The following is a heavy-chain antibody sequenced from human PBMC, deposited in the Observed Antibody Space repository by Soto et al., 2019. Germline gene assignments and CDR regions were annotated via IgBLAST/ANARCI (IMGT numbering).Heavy chain of an antibody. CDR3: ARAYGSGSRDDAFDI. Sequence: SGPTLVNPTQTLTLTCTFSGFSLSTSEMCVSWIRQPPWKALEWLALIDWDDDKYYSTSLKTRLTISKDTSKNQVVLTMTNMHPVDTATYYCARAYGSGSRDDAFDIWGQGTMVTVSS. CDR2: IDWDDDK. CDR1: GFSLSTSEMC. J-gene: IGHJ3*02. D-gene: IGHD3-10*01. V-gene: IGHV2-70*01.